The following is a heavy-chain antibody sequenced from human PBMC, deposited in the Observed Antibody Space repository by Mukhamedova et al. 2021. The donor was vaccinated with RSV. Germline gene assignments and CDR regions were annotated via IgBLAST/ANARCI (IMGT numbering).Heavy chain of an antibody. J-gene: IGHJ6*03. Sequence: GSNKYYADSVKGRFTISRDNSKNTLYLQMNSLRAEDTAVYYCARELCSSTSCYSDYYMDVWGKGTTVTVSS. CDR2: GSNK. CDR3: ARELCSSTSCYSDYYMDV. V-gene: IGHV3-33*01. D-gene: IGHD2-2*01.